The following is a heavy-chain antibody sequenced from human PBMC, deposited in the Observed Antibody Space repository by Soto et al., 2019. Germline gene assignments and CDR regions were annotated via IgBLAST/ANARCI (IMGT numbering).Heavy chain of an antibody. J-gene: IGHJ6*02. Sequence: ASVKVSCKASGYTFTGYYMHWVRQAPGQGLEWMGWINPNSGGANYAQKFQGWVTMTRDTSISTAYMELSRLRSDDTAVYYCARDQKCSGGSCLGYYYYYGMDVWGQGTTGTVS. V-gene: IGHV1-2*04. D-gene: IGHD2-15*01. CDR1: GYTFTGYY. CDR3: ARDQKCSGGSCLGYYYYYGMDV. CDR2: INPNSGGA.